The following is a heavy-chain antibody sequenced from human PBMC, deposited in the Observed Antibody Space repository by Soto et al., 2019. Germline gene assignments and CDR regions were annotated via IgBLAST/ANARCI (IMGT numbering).Heavy chain of an antibody. V-gene: IGHV3-30*18. D-gene: IGHD2-2*01. Sequence: GGSLRLSCAASGFTFSSYGMDWVRQAPGKXLEWVAVISYDGSNKYYADSVKGRFTISRDNSKNTLYLQMNSLRAEDTAVYYCAKDRDIVVVPAAFRGMDVWGQGTTVTVSS. CDR2: ISYDGSNK. CDR3: AKDRDIVVVPAAFRGMDV. J-gene: IGHJ6*02. CDR1: GFTFSSYG.